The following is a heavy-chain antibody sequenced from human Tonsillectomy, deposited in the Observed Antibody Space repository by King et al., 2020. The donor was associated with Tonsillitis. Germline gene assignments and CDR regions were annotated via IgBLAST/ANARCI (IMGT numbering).Heavy chain of an antibody. CDR1: GFTFTSYA. CDR3: AKVYSSGWSYFDY. Sequence: VQLVESGGGLVQPGGSLRLSCAASGFTFTSYAMNWVRQAPGKGLEWVSSFSGSGGSTYYADSVKGRFTISSDNSKNTLYLQMNSLRAEDTAVYYCAKVYSSGWSYFDYWGQGTLVTVSS. D-gene: IGHD6-19*01. J-gene: IGHJ4*02. CDR2: FSGSGGST. V-gene: IGHV3-23*04.